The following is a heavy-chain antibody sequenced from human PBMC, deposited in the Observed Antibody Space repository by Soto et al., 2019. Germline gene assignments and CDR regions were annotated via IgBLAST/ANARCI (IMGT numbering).Heavy chain of an antibody. J-gene: IGHJ6*03. CDR1: GGSISSYY. CDR3: ARGPTEEATMVRGVIHYYYYMDV. CDR2: IYYSGST. D-gene: IGHD3-10*01. V-gene: IGHV4-59*08. Sequence: SETLSLTCTVSGGSISSYYWSWIRQPPGKGLEWIGYIYYSGSTNYNPSLKSRVTISVDTSKNQFSLKLSSVTAADTAVYYCARGPTEEATMVRGVIHYYYYMDVWGKGTTVTVSS.